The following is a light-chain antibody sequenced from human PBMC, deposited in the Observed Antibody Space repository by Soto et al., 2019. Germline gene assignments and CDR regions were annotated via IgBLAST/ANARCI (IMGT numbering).Light chain of an antibody. CDR3: QQYGSSPPT. CDR2: GAS. V-gene: IGKV3-20*01. Sequence: DIVLTQSTGTLSFSPGERATLSCRASQSVSSSFLAWYQQRPGQAPRLLIYGASSRATGIPDRFSGSGSGTDFTLTISRLEPEDFAVYYCQQYGSSPPTFGPGTKVAIK. J-gene: IGKJ3*01. CDR1: QSVSSSF.